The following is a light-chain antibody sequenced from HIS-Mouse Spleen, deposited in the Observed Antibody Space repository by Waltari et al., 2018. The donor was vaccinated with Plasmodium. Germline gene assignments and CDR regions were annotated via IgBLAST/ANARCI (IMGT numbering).Light chain of an antibody. CDR1: QSVSSN. Sequence: EIVMTQSPATLSVSPGERATLSCRARQSVSSNLAWSQQKPGQAPRLLIYGASNRATGIPARFSGSGSGTEFTLTISSLQSEDFAVYYCQQYNNWSFTFGPGTKVDIK. CDR2: GAS. CDR3: QQYNNWSFT. J-gene: IGKJ3*01. V-gene: IGKV3-15*01.